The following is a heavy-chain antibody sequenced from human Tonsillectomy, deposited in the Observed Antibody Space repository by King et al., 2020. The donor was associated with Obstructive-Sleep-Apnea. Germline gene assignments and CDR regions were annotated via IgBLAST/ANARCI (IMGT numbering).Heavy chain of an antibody. D-gene: IGHD3-3*01. CDR3: VRAYWSRSSLLPY. CDR2: ISCRGVTL. Sequence: VQLVESGGGLVKPGGSQRLSCAAPGFNFSDYYMSWIRQAPGKGLEGVLSISCRGVTLYYADPVKGRFTIPRDNAKNSLFLQMYSLRAEDTAMYYCVRAYWSRSSLLPYWGQGTPVTVSS. J-gene: IGHJ4*02. V-gene: IGHV3-11*01. CDR1: GFNFSDYY.